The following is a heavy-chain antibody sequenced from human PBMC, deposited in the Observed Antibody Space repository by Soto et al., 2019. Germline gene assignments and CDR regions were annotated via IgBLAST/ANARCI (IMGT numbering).Heavy chain of an antibody. D-gene: IGHD2-2*01. Sequence: QLQLQESGPGLVKPSETLSLTCTVSGGSISSSSYYWGWIRQPPGKGLEWIGSIYYSGSTYYNPSRKSRVTISVDTSKNQFTLKLSSVTAADTAVYYCATLGYCSSTSCYVDAFDIWGQGTMVTVSS. CDR1: GGSISSSSYY. J-gene: IGHJ3*02. CDR2: IYYSGST. CDR3: ATLGYCSSTSCYVDAFDI. V-gene: IGHV4-39*01.